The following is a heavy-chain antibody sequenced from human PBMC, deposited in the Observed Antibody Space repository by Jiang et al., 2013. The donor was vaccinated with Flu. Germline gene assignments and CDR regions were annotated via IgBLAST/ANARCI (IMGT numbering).Heavy chain of an antibody. CDR3: ARDLGCGGDCNWFDP. Sequence: SGAEVKKPGASVKVSCKASGYTFTGYYMHWVRQAPGQGLEWMGWINPNSGGTNYAQKFQGRVTMTRDTSISTAYMELSRLRSDDTAVYYCARDLGCGGDCNWFDPWGQGTLVTVSS. V-gene: IGHV1-2*02. J-gene: IGHJ5*02. CDR2: INPNSGGT. CDR1: GYTFTGYY. D-gene: IGHD2-21*02.